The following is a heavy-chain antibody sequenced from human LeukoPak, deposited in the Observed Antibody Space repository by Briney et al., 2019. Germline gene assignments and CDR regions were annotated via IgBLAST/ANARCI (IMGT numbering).Heavy chain of an antibody. Sequence: SETLSLTCTVSGGSISSYYWSWIWQPAGKGLEWIGRIYSSGSTNYNPSLKSRVTMSVDTSKNQFSLKVSSVTAADTAVYYCARVFSYGDHNDYWGQGALVTVSS. CDR3: ARVFSYGDHNDY. CDR2: IYSSGST. J-gene: IGHJ4*02. D-gene: IGHD4-17*01. V-gene: IGHV4-4*07. CDR1: GGSISSYY.